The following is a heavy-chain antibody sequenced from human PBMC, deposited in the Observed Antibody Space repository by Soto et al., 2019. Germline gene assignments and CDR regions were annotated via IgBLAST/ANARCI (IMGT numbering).Heavy chain of an antibody. CDR2: IWSAGLT. D-gene: IGHD2-15*01. V-gene: IGHV3-53*01. CDR1: GFTVSSKY. CDR3: ARELPPDL. J-gene: IGHJ5*02. Sequence: GGSLRLSCAASGFTVSSKYMNWVRQAPGKGLEWVSIIWSAGLTYYADSVRGRFTISRDISKNILFLQMNNLRAEDSAIYYCARELPPDLWGQGTLVTVSS.